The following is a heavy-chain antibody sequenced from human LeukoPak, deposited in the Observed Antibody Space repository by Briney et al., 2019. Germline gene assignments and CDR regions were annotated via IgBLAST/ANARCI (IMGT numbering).Heavy chain of an antibody. D-gene: IGHD3-3*01. J-gene: IGHJ4*02. V-gene: IGHV3-7*01. CDR3: ARLAWSDMYASALYYFDY. CDR2: IKQDGSEK. Sequence: PGGSLRLSCAASGFTFSRYWMSWVRQAPGKGLEWVANIKQDGSEKYYVDSVKGRFTISRDNAKNSLYLQMNSLRAEDTAVYYCARLAWSDMYASALYYFDYWGQGTLVTVSS. CDR1: GFTFSRYW.